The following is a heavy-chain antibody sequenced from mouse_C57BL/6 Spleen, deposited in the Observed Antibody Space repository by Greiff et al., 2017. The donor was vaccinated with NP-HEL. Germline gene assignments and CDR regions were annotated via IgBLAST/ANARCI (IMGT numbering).Heavy chain of an antibody. Sequence: VQGVESDAELVKPGASVKISCKVSGYTFTDHTIHWMKQRPEQGLEWIGYIYPRDGSTKYNEKFKGKATLTADKSSSTAYMQLNSLTSEDSAVYFCASIYDGYSWAMDYWGQGTSVTVSS. D-gene: IGHD2-3*01. V-gene: IGHV1-78*01. CDR2: IYPRDGST. CDR3: ASIYDGYSWAMDY. J-gene: IGHJ4*01. CDR1: GYTFTDHT.